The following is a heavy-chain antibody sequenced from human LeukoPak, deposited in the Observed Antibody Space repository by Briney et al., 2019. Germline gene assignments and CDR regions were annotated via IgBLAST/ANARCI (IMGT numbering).Heavy chain of an antibody. CDR1: GFTFSSYW. J-gene: IGHJ5*02. V-gene: IGHV3-7*01. CDR3: TRDAS. Sequence: HPGGSLRLSCAGSGFTFSSYWMGWVRQAPGKGLEWVASIKQDGSETSYVDSVRGRFTTSRDNPKSSLYLQMNSLTAEDTAVYHCTRDASWGQGTLVTVSS. CDR2: IKQDGSET.